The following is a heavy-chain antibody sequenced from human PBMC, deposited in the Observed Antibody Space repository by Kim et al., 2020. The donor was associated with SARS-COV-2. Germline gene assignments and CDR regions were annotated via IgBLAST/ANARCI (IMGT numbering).Heavy chain of an antibody. D-gene: IGHD3-22*01. J-gene: IGHJ4*02. CDR1: GFTFSSYA. CDR2: ISGSGGST. V-gene: IGHV3-23*01. CDR3: ATDPHYYDRLWSY. Sequence: GGSLRLSCAASGFTFSSYAMSWVRQAPGKGLEWVSAISGSGGSTYYADSVKGRFTISRDNSKNTLYLQMNSLRAEDTAVYYCATDPHYYDRLWSYWGQGTLVTVSS.